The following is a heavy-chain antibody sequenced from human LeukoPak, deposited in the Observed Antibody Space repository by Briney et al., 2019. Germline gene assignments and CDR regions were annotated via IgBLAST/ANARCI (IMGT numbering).Heavy chain of an antibody. CDR3: ARFQCTSTSCYMFRSSSYYYYGMDV. Sequence: ASVKGSCTASGDTFTNYEMNWVRQAAGHELEWMEWVNPNRGNIDYTQKFKGRVTMNRNHTIRTVYMELSSLRSEDTDVHYRARFQCTSTSCYMFRSSSYYYYGMDVWGQGTTVTVSS. D-gene: IGHD2-2*02. CDR1: GDTFTNYE. V-gene: IGHV1-8*01. J-gene: IGHJ6*02. CDR2: VNPNRGNI.